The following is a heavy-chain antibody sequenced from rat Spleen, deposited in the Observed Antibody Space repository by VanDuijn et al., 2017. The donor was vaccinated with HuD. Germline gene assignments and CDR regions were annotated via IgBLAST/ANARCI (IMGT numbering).Heavy chain of an antibody. Sequence: QVQLKESGPGLVQPSQTLSLTCTVSGLSLTSNSVSWIRQPPGKGLEWMGVIWSNGGTDYNSAIKSRLSISRDTSKGQVFLKLDSLQTEETAMYFCASVTTEGIGSSAMMVIITSYYFDYWGQGVMVTVSS. V-gene: IGHV2-47*01. J-gene: IGHJ2*01. CDR1: GLSLTSNS. CDR2: IWSNGGT. D-gene: IGHD1-12*03. CDR3: ASVTTEGIGSSAMMVIITSYYFDY.